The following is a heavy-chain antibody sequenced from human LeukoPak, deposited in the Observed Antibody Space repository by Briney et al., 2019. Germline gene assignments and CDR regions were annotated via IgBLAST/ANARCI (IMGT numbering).Heavy chain of an antibody. D-gene: IGHD6-13*01. CDR2: IWYDGSNK. CDR1: GFTFSSYG. V-gene: IGHV3-33*01. CDR3: ARDQQQQLADYYYYYGMDV. J-gene: IGHJ6*02. Sequence: GRSLRLSCAASGFTFSSYGMHWVRQAPGKGLEWVAVIWYDGSNKYYADSVKGRFTISRDNSKNTLYLQMNSLRAEDTAVYYCARDQQQQLADYYYYYGMDVWGQGTTVTVSS.